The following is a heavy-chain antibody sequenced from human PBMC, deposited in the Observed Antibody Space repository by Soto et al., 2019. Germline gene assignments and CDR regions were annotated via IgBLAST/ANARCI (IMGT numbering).Heavy chain of an antibody. CDR2: IIPIFGTA. D-gene: IGHD5-12*01. J-gene: IGHJ5*02. Sequence: SVKVSCKASGGTFSSYAISWVRQAPGQGLEWMGGIIPIFGTANYAQKFQGRVTITADKSTSTAYMELSSLRSEDTAVYYCASGGDGYNYVWFHPWCQANRVIVSS. CDR1: GGTFSSYA. V-gene: IGHV1-69*06. CDR3: ASGGDGYNYVWFHP.